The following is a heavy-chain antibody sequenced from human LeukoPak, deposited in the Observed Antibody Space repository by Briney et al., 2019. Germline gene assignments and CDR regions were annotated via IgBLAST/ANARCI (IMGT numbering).Heavy chain of an antibody. CDR2: IFHSGST. J-gene: IGHJ4*02. Sequence: SQTLSLTCVVSGGSISSGGYSWSWLRQPPGKGLEWIGYIFHSGSTYYNPSLKSRVTMSVDRSKNQFSLELSSVTAADTAVYFCVRNQAVAGIRYYFDYWGQGTLVTVSS. CDR1: GGSISSGGYS. CDR3: VRNQAVAGIRYYFDY. D-gene: IGHD6-19*01. V-gene: IGHV4-30-2*01.